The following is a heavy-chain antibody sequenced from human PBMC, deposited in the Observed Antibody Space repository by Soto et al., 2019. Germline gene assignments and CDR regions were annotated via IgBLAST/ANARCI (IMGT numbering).Heavy chain of an antibody. J-gene: IGHJ6*02. V-gene: IGHV3-74*01. CDR3: ARDRVPYSNYEYYYYGMDV. Sequence: VSLRLSCAASGFTFSSYWMHWVRQAPGKGLVWVSRINSDGSSTSYADSVKGRFTISRDNAKNTLYLQMNSLRAEDTAVYYCARDRVPYSNYEYYYYGMDVWGQVTTVTVS. CDR2: INSDGSST. CDR1: GFTFSSYW. D-gene: IGHD4-4*01.